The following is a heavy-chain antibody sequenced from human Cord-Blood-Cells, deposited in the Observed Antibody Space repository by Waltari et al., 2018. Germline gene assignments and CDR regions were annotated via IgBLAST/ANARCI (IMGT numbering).Heavy chain of an antibody. CDR1: GYTFTSYY. CDR3: ARNHGMAADYYSSYYMAV. V-gene: IGHV1-46*01. J-gene: IGHJ6*03. Sequence: QVQLVQSGAAVKKPGASVKVSCTASGYTFTSYYMHWVRQAPGQGLEWRGIINPGVVDTAYSRKSQGRVTRTGDRSTSQVYLGLSSLRSEDTSVYYCARNHGMAADYYSSYYMAVWGKGTPVTVSS. D-gene: IGHD6-25*01. CDR2: INPGVVDT.